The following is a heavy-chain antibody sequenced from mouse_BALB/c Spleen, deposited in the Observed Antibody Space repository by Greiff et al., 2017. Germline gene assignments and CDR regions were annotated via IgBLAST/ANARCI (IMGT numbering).Heavy chain of an antibody. J-gene: IGHJ1*01. Sequence: QVQLKESGPGLVQPSQSLSITCTVSGFSLTSYGVHWVRQSPGKGLEWLRVIWSGGSTDYNAAFISRLSISKDNSKSQVFFKMNSLQANDTAIYYCARKGGYYGYFDVWGAGTTVTVSS. CDR1: GFSLTSYG. CDR2: IWSGGST. V-gene: IGHV2-2*02. CDR3: ARKGGYYGYFDV. D-gene: IGHD1-1*02.